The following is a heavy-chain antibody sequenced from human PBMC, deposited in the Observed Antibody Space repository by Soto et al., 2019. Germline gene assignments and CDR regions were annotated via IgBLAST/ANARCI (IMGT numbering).Heavy chain of an antibody. CDR3: ARENFDVLTGLSAGFDS. V-gene: IGHV1-2*02. J-gene: IGHJ4*02. CDR2: INPNSGGT. CDR1: GYTFTVYY. D-gene: IGHD3-9*01. Sequence: QVQLVQSGAEVKKPGASVKVSCKASGYTFTVYYMHWVRQAPGQGLEWMGWINPNSGGTNYAQKFQGRVTMTRDTSITTAYMEVTRQTSDDTAVYYCARENFDVLTGLSAGFDSWGQGTLVTVSS.